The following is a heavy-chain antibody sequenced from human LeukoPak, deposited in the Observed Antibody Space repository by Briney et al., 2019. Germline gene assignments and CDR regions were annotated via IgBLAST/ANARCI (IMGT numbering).Heavy chain of an antibody. J-gene: IGHJ6*03. CDR2: IKQDGSEK. CDR3: ARVDGSGSYYIYYYYYMDV. D-gene: IGHD3-10*01. V-gene: IGHV3-7*01. Sequence: PGGSLRLSCAASGFTFSSYWMSWVRQAPGKGLEWVANIKQDGSEKYYVDSVKGRCTIPRDNAKNSLYLQMNSLRAEDTAVYYCARVDGSGSYYIYYYYYMDVWGKGTTVTVSS. CDR1: GFTFSSYW.